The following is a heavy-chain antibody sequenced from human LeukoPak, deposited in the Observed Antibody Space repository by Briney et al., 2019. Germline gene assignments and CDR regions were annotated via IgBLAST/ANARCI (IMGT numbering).Heavy chain of an antibody. CDR1: GGPISGYY. J-gene: IGHJ4*02. CDR3: ARLHSNTFDY. Sequence: PSETLSLTCTVSGGPISGYYWSWIRQPPGKGLEWIAYIYYSGTTKYNPSLKSRVTISVDTSKNQFSLKLNSVTAADTAVYSCARLHSNTFDYWGQGTLVTVSS. V-gene: IGHV4-59*01. CDR2: IYYSGTT. D-gene: IGHD4-11*01.